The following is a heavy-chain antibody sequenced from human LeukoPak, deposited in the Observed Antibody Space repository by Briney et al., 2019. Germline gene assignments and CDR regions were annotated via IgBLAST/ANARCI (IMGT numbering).Heavy chain of an antibody. J-gene: IGHJ4*02. CDR1: GFTFRSYE. D-gene: IGHD1-1*01. Sequence: PGGSLRLSCEASGFTFRSYEMNWVRQAPGKGLEWVSYISSSGSSIYYADSVKGRFTISRDNAKNSLYLQMNSLRAEDTAVYYCAKPYPTLTTSAVLDNWGQGTLVTVSS. CDR3: AKPYPTLTTSAVLDN. CDR2: ISSSGSSI. V-gene: IGHV3-48*03.